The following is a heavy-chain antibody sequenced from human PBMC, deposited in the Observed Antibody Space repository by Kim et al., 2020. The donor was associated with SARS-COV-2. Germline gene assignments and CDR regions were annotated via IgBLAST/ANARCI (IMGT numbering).Heavy chain of an antibody. D-gene: IGHD5-12*01. V-gene: IGHV3-7*01. CDR2: IKQDGSEK. CDR1: RFTFSSYW. J-gene: IGHJ6*01. CDR3: ASGAGYSGYEDYYGMDG. Sequence: GGSLRLSCAASRFTFSSYWMIWVRQAPGKGLEWVANIKQDGSEKYYVDSVKGRFTISRDNAKNSLYLQTNSLRAEDTAVYACASGAGYSGYEDYYGMDG.